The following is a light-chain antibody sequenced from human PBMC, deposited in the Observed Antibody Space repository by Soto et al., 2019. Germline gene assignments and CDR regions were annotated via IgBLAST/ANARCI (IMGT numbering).Light chain of an antibody. Sequence: DIVMTQPPDSLAVSLGERATINCKSSQSVLYSSNNKHYLAWYQQKPGQPPKLLSYWAYTREPGVPDLFSGRGSGTDLYLSISSLKAELLAVYYRPQWDGTTPYVLGQGTKLEIK. V-gene: IGKV4-1*01. CDR3: PQWDGTTPYV. J-gene: IGKJ2*01. CDR1: QSVLYSSNNKHY. CDR2: WAY.